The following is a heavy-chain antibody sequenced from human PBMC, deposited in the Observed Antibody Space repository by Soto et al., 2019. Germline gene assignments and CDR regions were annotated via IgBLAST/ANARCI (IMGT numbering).Heavy chain of an antibody. V-gene: IGHV3-13*01. CDR1: GFTFSSYD. D-gene: IGHD6-13*01. J-gene: IGHJ6*02. CDR3: ARDIAAAGERGYYYYYGMDV. Sequence: EVQLVESGGGLVQPGGSLRLSCAASGFTFSSYDMHWVRQATGKGLEWVSAIGTAGDTYYPGSVKGRFTISRENAKNSLYLQMNSLRAEDTAVYYCARDIAAAGERGYYYYYGMDVWGQGTTVTVSS. CDR2: IGTAGDT.